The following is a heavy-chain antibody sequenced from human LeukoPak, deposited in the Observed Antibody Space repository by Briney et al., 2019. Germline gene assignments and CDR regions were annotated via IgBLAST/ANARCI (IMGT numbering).Heavy chain of an antibody. V-gene: IGHV1-18*01. Sequence: ASVKVSCKASGYTFISYGISWVRQAPGQGLEWMGWISAYNGNTNYAQKLQGRVTVTTDTSTSTAYMELRSLRSDDTAVYYCARKYYYDSSGYYWDYWGQGTLVTVSS. CDR3: ARKYYYDSSGYYWDY. D-gene: IGHD3-22*01. J-gene: IGHJ4*02. CDR2: ISAYNGNT. CDR1: GYTFISYG.